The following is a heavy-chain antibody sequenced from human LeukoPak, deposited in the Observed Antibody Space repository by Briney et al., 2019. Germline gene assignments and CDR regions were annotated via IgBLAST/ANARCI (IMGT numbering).Heavy chain of an antibody. CDR3: AREGLFWSASIDY. Sequence: PGGSLRLSCAASGFTFSSYSMNWVRQAPGKGLEWVSSISSSSSYIYYADSVKGRFTISRDNAKNSLYLQMNSLRAEDTAVYYCAREGLFWSASIDYWGQGTLVTVSS. CDR2: ISSSSSYI. V-gene: IGHV3-21*01. D-gene: IGHD3-3*01. J-gene: IGHJ4*02. CDR1: GFTFSSYS.